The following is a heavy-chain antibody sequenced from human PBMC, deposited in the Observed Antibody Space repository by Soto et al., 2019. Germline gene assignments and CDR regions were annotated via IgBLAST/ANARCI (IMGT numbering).Heavy chain of an antibody. V-gene: IGHV4-34*01. Sequence: NPSETLSLTCAVYGGSFSGYYWSWIRQPPGKGLEWIGEINHSGSTNYNPSLKSRVTISVDTSKNQFSLKLSSVTAADTAVYYCARGRTSVRFFALWGQGTLVTVSS. CDR3: ARGRTSVRFFAL. J-gene: IGHJ4*02. CDR2: INHSGST. CDR1: GGSFSGYY. D-gene: IGHD3-3*01.